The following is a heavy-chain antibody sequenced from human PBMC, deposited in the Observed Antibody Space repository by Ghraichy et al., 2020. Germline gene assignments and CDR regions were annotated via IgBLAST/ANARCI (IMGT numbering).Heavy chain of an antibody. CDR1: GFAFSSYA. Sequence: GGSLRLSCAASGFAFSSYAMNWVRQAPGKGLEWVSVVGGSGGGRYYADSVKGRFTISRDNSKNTVYLEMNSLRADDTAFYYCAKTGDSSGWNYFDHWGQGTLVTVSA. CDR3: AKTGDSSGWNYFDH. V-gene: IGHV3-23*01. J-gene: IGHJ4*02. CDR2: VGGSGGGR. D-gene: IGHD7-27*01.